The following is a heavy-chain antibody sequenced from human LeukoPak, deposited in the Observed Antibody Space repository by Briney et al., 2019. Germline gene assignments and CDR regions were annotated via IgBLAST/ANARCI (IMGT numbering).Heavy chain of an antibody. V-gene: IGHV4-61*02. CDR2: IYTSGST. CDR1: GGSISSGSYY. D-gene: IGHD1-1*01. CDR3: ARENVPDAFDI. J-gene: IGHJ3*02. Sequence: SQTLSLTCTVPGGSISSGSYYWSWIRQPAGKGLEWIGRIYTSGSTNYNPSLKSRVTISVDTSKNQFSLKLSSVTAADTAVYYCARENVPDAFDIWGQGTMVTVSS.